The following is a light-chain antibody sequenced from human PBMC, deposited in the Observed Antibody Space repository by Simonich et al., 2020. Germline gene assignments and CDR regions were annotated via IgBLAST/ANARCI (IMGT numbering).Light chain of an antibody. J-gene: IGLJ3*02. CDR3: QSADSSGTWV. CDR2: KAS. Sequence: SYELTQPPSVSVSPRQTARITCSGDALPKQYAYWYQQKPGQAPVLVIYKASERPSGIPERFSGSSSGTTVTLTISGVQAEDEADYYCQSADSSGTWVFGGGTKLTVL. CDR1: ALPKQY. V-gene: IGLV3-25*03.